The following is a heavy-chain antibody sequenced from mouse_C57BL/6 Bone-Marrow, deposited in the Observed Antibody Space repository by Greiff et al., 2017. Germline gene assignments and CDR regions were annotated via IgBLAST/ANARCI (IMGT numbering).Heavy chain of an antibody. D-gene: IGHD2-3*01. CDR1: GYAFSSSW. Sequence: QVQLQQSGPELVKPGASVKISCKASGYAFSSSWMNWVKQRPGKGLEWIGRIYPGDGDTSYNGKFKGKATLTADKSSSTAYMQLSSLTSEDSAVYFCARSGGYDGYYVRYFDVWGTGTTVTVSS. J-gene: IGHJ1*03. V-gene: IGHV1-82*01. CDR3: ARSGGYDGYYVRYFDV. CDR2: IYPGDGDT.